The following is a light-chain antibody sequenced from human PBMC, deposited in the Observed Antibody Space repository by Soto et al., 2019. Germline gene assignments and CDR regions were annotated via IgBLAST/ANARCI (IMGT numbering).Light chain of an antibody. J-gene: IGLJ1*01. Sequence: HSVLTHLASLPGSPGQSITISCTATSRDLGGYRYVSWFQHHPGKDPKVIIYEVSNRASGVSNRFSGSKSGNTAFLTISGLQAEDEADYYCNSYTSSSAPYVFGTGYKVTVL. CDR3: NSYTSSSAPYV. V-gene: IGLV2-14*01. CDR1: SRDLGGYRY. CDR2: EVS.